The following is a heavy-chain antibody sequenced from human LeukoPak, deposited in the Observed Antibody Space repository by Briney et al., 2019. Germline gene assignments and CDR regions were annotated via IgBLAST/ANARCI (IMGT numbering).Heavy chain of an antibody. V-gene: IGHV4-34*01. Sequence: SEALSLTCAVYGGSFSGYYWSWIRQPPGKGLEWIGEINHSGSTNYNPSLKSRVTISVDTSKNQFSLKLSSVTAADTAVFYCARENSGSYREFDYWGQGTLVTVSS. CDR2: INHSGST. J-gene: IGHJ4*02. CDR1: GGSFSGYY. D-gene: IGHD1-26*01. CDR3: ARENSGSYREFDY.